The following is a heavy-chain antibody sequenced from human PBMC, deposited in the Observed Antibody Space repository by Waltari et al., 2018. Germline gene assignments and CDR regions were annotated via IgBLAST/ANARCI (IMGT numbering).Heavy chain of an antibody. J-gene: IGHJ4*02. CDR2: VRGDGRT. CDR3: ARDRGRGLYLDT. D-gene: IGHD2-15*01. Sequence: QLQLQESGPGLVRPSGTLSLICAVSGDSMGSTDCWSWGRQPPEKGLEWIGQVRGDGRTNYNPSFASRVIISLDTSTHHFALEMTSATAADTALYYCARDRGRGLYLDTWGQGILVTVAP. V-gene: IGHV4-4*02. CDR1: GDSMGSTDC.